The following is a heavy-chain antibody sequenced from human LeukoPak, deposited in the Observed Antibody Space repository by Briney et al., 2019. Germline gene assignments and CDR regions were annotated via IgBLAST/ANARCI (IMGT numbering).Heavy chain of an antibody. Sequence: SVKVSCKASGGTFSSYAISWVRQAPGQGLEWMGGIIPIFGTANYAQKFQGRVTITADESTSTAYMELSSLRSEDTAAYYCARFDRSSSWYLDWGQGTLVTVSS. V-gene: IGHV1-69*13. D-gene: IGHD6-13*01. J-gene: IGHJ4*02. CDR2: IIPIFGTA. CDR1: GGTFSSYA. CDR3: ARFDRSSSWYLD.